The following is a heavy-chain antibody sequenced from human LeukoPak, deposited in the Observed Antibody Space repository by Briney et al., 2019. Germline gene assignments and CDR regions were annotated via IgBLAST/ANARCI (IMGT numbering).Heavy chain of an antibody. D-gene: IGHD6-6*01. CDR1: GGSISSSSYY. V-gene: IGHV4-39*01. CDR3: ARSEYSSSSFDY. Sequence: SETLPLTCTVSGGSISSSSYYWGWIRQPPGKGLEWIGSIYYSGSTYYNPSLKSRVTISVDTSKNQFSLKLSSVTAADTAVYYCARSEYSSSSFDYWGQGTLVTVSS. J-gene: IGHJ4*02. CDR2: IYYSGST.